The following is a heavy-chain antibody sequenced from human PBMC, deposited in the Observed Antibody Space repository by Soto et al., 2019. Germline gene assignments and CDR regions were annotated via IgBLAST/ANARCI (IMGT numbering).Heavy chain of an antibody. V-gene: IGHV2-5*02. CDR1: GFSLSTSGVG. J-gene: IGHJ6*02. CDR3: AHRSSGWYPDPYYYYGMDV. D-gene: IGHD6-19*01. Sequence: GSGPTLVNPTQTLTLTCTFSGFSLSTSGVGVGWIRQPPGKALEWLVLIYWDDDKRYSPSLESRLTITKDTSKNQVVLTMTNMDPVDTATYYCAHRSSGWYPDPYYYYGMDVWGQGTTVTVSS. CDR2: IYWDDDK.